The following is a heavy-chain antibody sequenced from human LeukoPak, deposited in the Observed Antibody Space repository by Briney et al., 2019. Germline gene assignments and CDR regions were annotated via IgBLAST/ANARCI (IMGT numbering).Heavy chain of an antibody. V-gene: IGHV3-30*02. CDR3: AKDGLIAVVAAAIGYFDL. J-gene: IGHJ2*01. CDR1: GFSFSSYG. Sequence: GGSLRLSCAASGFSFSSYGMHWVRQAPGKGLEWVAFIRYDGSNKYYADSVKGRFTISRDNSKNTVSLQMNILRPEDTAVYYCAKDGLIAVVAAAIGYFDLWGRGTLVTVSS. CDR2: IRYDGSNK. D-gene: IGHD2-2*01.